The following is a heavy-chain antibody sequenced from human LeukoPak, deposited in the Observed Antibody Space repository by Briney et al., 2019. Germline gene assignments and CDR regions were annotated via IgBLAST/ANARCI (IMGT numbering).Heavy chain of an antibody. CDR2: INPNSGGT. V-gene: IGHV1-2*02. D-gene: IGHD2-2*01. CDR3: ARDQIVVVPAESIYYFDY. J-gene: IGHJ4*02. Sequence: ASVKVSCKASGYTFTGYYMHWVRQAPGQGLEWMGWINPNSGGTNYAQKFQGRVTMTRDTSISTAYMELSRLRSDDTAVYYCARDQIVVVPAESIYYFDYWGQGTLVTVSS. CDR1: GYTFTGYY.